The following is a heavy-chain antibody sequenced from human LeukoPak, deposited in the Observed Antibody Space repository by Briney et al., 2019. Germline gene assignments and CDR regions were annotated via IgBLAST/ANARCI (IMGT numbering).Heavy chain of an antibody. D-gene: IGHD5-12*01. CDR2: ISSSSSYI. V-gene: IGHV3-21*01. J-gene: IGHJ3*02. CDR3: ARGRYSNLGFDI. CDR1: GFTFSSYS. Sequence: PGGSLRLSCAASGFTFSSYSMNWVRQAPGKGLEWVSSISSSSSYIYYADSVKGRFTISRDNAKNSLYLQMNSLRAEDTAVYYCARGRYSNLGFDIWGQGTMVTVSS.